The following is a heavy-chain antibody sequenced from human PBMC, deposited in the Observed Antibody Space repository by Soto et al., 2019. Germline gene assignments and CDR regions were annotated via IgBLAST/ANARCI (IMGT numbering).Heavy chain of an antibody. CDR3: AREGRDGYNSGDWFDP. Sequence: SETLSLTCTVSGDSISRGAYYCTWIRQHPVKGLEWIGYISYSGRTYYNPSLKSRLTISVDTSKNQFSLRLSSVTAADTAVYYCAREGRDGYNSGDWFDPSGQGTLVTVSS. V-gene: IGHV4-31*03. CDR2: ISYSGRT. CDR1: GDSISRGAYY. J-gene: IGHJ5*02. D-gene: IGHD5-12*01.